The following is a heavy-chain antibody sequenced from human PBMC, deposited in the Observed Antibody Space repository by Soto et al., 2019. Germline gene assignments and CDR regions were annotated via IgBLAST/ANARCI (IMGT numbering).Heavy chain of an antibody. J-gene: IGHJ4*02. CDR2: IKEDGSKK. Sequence: EVQLVESGGGLVQPGGYLRLSCAASGFTFRTYWLNWVRQAPGKGLEWVANIKEDGSKKNFVDSVKGRCTISRDNAKNVLYLRMNSLRTAQPAVDYCAPDGNNWNDFDYWGQGTLVTVPS. CDR1: GFTFRTYW. D-gene: IGHD1-20*01. CDR3: APDGNNWNDFDY. V-gene: IGHV3-7*01.